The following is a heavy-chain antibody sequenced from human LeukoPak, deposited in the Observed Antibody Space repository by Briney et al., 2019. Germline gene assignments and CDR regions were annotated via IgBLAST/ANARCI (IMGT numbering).Heavy chain of an antibody. D-gene: IGHD6-13*01. Sequence: PGGSLRLSSAASGFTFSSYGMHWVRQAPGKGLEWVSVISYDGSNKYYADSVKGRFTISRDNSKNTLYLQMNSLRAEDTAVYYCAKEGIAADCDYWGQGTLVTVSS. CDR2: ISYDGSNK. J-gene: IGHJ4*02. V-gene: IGHV3-30*18. CDR1: GFTFSSYG. CDR3: AKEGIAADCDY.